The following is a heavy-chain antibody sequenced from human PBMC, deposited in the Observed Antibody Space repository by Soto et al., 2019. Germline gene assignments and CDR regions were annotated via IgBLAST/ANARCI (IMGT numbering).Heavy chain of an antibody. CDR1: GFTFSSYW. CDR2: INTDGSYT. J-gene: IGHJ5*02. D-gene: IGHD1-1*01. CDR3: ARKNDDLDA. V-gene: IGHV3-74*01. Sequence: EVQLVESGGGLVQPGGSLRLSCAASGFTFSSYWMHWVRQAPGKGLVWVSFINTDGSYTGYADSVKGRFTVSRDNATNTLYLLMDSLRTEDTAVYYCARKNDDLDAWGQGTLVTVSS.